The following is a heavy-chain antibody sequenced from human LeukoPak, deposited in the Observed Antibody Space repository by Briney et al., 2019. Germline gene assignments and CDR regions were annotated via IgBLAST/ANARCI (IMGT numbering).Heavy chain of an antibody. V-gene: IGHV1-18*01. CDR3: ARDGTGTDYYYYGMDV. CDR1: GYTFTSYG. CDR2: ISAYNGNT. J-gene: IGHJ6*02. Sequence: ASVKVSCKASGYTFTSYGISWVRQAPGQGLEWMGWISAYNGNTNYAQKLQGRVTMTTDTSTSTAYMELRSLRSDDTAVYYCARDGTGTDYYYYGMDVWGQGTTVIVSS. D-gene: IGHD1-7*01.